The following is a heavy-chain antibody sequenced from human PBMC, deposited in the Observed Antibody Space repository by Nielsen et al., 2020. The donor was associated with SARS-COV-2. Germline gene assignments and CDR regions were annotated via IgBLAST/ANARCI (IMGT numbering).Heavy chain of an antibody. V-gene: IGHV3-74*01. D-gene: IGHD6-6*01. Sequence: GSLRLSCAASGFTFSSYWMHWVRQAPGKGLVWVSRINSDGSSTSYADSVKGRFTISRDNAKNTLYLQMNSLRAEDTAVYYCAREVPYSSSSKLYYYYYMDVWGKGTTVTVSS. CDR1: GFTFSSYW. CDR3: AREVPYSSSSKLYYYYYMDV. CDR2: INSDGSST. J-gene: IGHJ6*03.